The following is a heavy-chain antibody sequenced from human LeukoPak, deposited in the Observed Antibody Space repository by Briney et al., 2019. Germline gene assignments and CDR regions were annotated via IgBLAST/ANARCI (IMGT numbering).Heavy chain of an antibody. Sequence: ASVKVSCTGSGYALSESSMHWVRQAPGKGLEWMGGLDPEDDERVYAQKLQGRVTMTEDTSTDTAYMELSSLRSEDTAVYFRATGRPGSLLDYWGQGTVVTVSS. CDR2: LDPEDDER. D-gene: IGHD1-1*01. CDR1: GYALSESS. CDR3: ATGRPGSLLDY. V-gene: IGHV1-24*01. J-gene: IGHJ4*02.